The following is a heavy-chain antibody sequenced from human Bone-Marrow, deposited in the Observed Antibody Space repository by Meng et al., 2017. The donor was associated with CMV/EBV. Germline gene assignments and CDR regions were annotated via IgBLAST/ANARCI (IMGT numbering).Heavy chain of an antibody. CDR2: IKSKADGETT. J-gene: IGHJ4*02. Sequence: NGWMNWVRQAPGNGLQWVGRIKSKADGETTDYAAPVKGRFNISRDDSKNTLYLQVNTLKTEDTAVYYCTTDSLITFGGVIDPYYFDYWGQGTLVTVSS. CDR3: TTDSLITFGGVIDPYYFDY. D-gene: IGHD3-16*02. CDR1: NGW. V-gene: IGHV3-15*07.